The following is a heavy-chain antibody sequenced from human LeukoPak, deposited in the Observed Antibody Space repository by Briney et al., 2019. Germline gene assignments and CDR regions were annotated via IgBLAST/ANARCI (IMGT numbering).Heavy chain of an antibody. D-gene: IGHD6-13*01. CDR3: AQDYDSRWYVEY. Sequence: GGSLRLSCAASGFTFSSYSMNWVRQAPGKGLEWVSSISSSSSYIYYADSVKGRFTISRDNAKNSLYLQMNSLRAEDTAVYYCAQDYDSRWYVEYWGQGTLVTVSS. V-gene: IGHV3-21*04. CDR1: GFTFSSYS. CDR2: ISSSSSYI. J-gene: IGHJ4*02.